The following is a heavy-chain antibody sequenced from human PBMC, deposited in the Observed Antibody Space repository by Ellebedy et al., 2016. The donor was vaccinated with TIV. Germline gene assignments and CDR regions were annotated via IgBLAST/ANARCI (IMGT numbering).Heavy chain of an antibody. Sequence: PGGSLRLSCQTSGYNFDYYWIAWVRQMPGKGLEWMGMIYAGYSESRYSPSFDGQFTFSADKSVNTVYLEWRDLKASATAMYYCASPPLGTSYANAFSFWGQGKMVIVSS. V-gene: IGHV5-51*01. J-gene: IGHJ3*01. CDR3: ASPPLGTSYANAFSF. CDR1: GYNFDYYW. CDR2: IYAGYSES. D-gene: IGHD2/OR15-2a*01.